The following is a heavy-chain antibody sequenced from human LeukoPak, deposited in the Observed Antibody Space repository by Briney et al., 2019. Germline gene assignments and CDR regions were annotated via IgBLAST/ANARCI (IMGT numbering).Heavy chain of an antibody. J-gene: IGHJ3*02. D-gene: IGHD4-17*01. V-gene: IGHV4-34*01. CDR1: GGSFGGYY. CDR2: INHSGST. Sequence: SETLSLTCAVYGGSFGGYYWSWIRQPPGKGLEWIGEINHSGSTNYNPSLKSRVTISVDTSKNQFSLKLSSVTAADTAVYYCARERSAGYGDYDAFDIWGQGTMVTVSS. CDR3: ARERSAGYGDYDAFDI.